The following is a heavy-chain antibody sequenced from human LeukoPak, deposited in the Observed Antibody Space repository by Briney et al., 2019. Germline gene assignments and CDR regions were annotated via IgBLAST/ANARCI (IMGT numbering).Heavy chain of an antibody. V-gene: IGHV3-30*01. J-gene: IGHJ4*02. CDR3: ARTPPARLALDY. D-gene: IGHD6-19*01. CDR2: ISYDGSNK. CDR1: GFTFSSYA. Sequence: GGSLRLSCAASGFTFSSYAMHWVRQAPGKGLEWVAVISYDGSNKYYADPVKGRFTISRDNSKNTLYLQMNSLRAEDTAVYYCARTPPARLALDYWGQGTLVTVSS.